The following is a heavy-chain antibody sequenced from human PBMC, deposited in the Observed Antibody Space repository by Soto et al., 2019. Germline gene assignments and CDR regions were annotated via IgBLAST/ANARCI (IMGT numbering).Heavy chain of an antibody. D-gene: IGHD3-10*01. CDR1: GGPIRSYY. Sequence: SETLSLTCTVSGGPIRSYYWSWIRQPPGKGLEWIGYIYYSGSTNYNPSLKSRVTISIDTSKNLFSLKLSSVTAADTAVYYCARVWGGAFGIWGQGTMVT. V-gene: IGHV4-59*01. J-gene: IGHJ3*02. CDR3: ARVWGGAFGI. CDR2: IYYSGST.